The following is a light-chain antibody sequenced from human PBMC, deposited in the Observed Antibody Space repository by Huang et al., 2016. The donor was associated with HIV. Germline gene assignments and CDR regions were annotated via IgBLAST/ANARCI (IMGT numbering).Light chain of an antibody. J-gene: IGKJ1*01. Sequence: IVMTQSPATLSVSPGERATLSCRASQSVSSNLALYQQKPCQAPRLLIYGASTRATGIPARFSGSGSGTEVTLTISSMQCEDFAIDYCQQYNNWPPWTFGQGTKVEIK. CDR3: QQYNNWPPWT. CDR2: GAS. CDR1: QSVSSN. V-gene: IGKV3-15*01.